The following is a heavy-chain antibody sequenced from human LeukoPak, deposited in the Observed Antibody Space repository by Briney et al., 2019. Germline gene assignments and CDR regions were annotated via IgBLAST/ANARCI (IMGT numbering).Heavy chain of an antibody. Sequence: SETLSLTCTVSGYSISSGYYWGWIRQPPGKGLEWIASIYHSGSTYHNPSLKSRVTISVDMSKNQFSLKLTSVTAADTAVYYCARNPTVGANRWFDYWGQGTLVTVSS. CDR3: ARNPTVGANRWFDY. CDR1: GYSISSGYY. J-gene: IGHJ4*02. V-gene: IGHV4-38-2*02. CDR2: IYHSGST. D-gene: IGHD1-26*01.